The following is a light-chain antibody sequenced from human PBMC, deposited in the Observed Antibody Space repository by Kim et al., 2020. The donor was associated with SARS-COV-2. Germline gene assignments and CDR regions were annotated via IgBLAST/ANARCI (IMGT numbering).Light chain of an antibody. V-gene: IGLV2-11*01. CDR2: YVT. J-gene: IGLJ2*01. CDR1: SSDDGGYNY. CDR3: CSYAGSVV. Sequence: SPGQSVTISCTGTSSDDGGYNYVSWYQQRQGKAPKLIIYYVTKRPSGVPDRFSGSKSGNTASLTISGLQAEAEADYYCCSYAGSVVFGGVTQLTVL.